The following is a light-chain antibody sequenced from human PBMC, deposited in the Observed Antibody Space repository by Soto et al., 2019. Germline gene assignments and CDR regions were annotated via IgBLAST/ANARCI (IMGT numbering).Light chain of an antibody. Sequence: IQLTQSPSSLYVSVGDRVTITCRARQSISNYLNWYQQKPGQAPRLLIYGASNSQSGVPSRFSGSGSGTDFTLTISSLQPEDIATYYCQQSHTIPITFGPGTRLEI. V-gene: IGKV1-39*01. CDR3: QQSHTIPIT. CDR1: QSISNY. CDR2: GAS. J-gene: IGKJ5*01.